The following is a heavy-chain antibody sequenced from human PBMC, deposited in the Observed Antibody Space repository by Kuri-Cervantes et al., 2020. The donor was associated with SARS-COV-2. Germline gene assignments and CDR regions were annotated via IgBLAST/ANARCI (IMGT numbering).Heavy chain of an antibody. V-gene: IGHV3-30-3*01. Sequence: GESLKISCAASGFTFSSYAMHWVRQAPGKGLEWVAVISYDGSNKYYADSVKGRFTISRDNSKNTLYLQMNSLRAEDTAVYYCATGLSSGWYYANSRHYFDYWGQGTLVTVSS. J-gene: IGHJ4*02. D-gene: IGHD6-19*01. CDR1: GFTFSSYA. CDR2: ISYDGSNK. CDR3: ATGLSSGWYYANSRHYFDY.